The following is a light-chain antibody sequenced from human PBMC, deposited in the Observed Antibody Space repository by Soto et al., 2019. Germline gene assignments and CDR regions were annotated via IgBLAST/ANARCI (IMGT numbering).Light chain of an antibody. J-gene: IGLJ1*01. CDR2: EVT. Sequence: QSALPQPASVSGSPGQSITIPCTGTSGDVGSYNLVSWYQQHPGKAPKLLIYEVTERPSGVSNRFSGSKSGNTASLTISGLQPDDEADYYCCSYAGNSEVFGTGTKVTVL. V-gene: IGLV2-23*02. CDR1: SGDVGSYNL. CDR3: CSYAGNSEV.